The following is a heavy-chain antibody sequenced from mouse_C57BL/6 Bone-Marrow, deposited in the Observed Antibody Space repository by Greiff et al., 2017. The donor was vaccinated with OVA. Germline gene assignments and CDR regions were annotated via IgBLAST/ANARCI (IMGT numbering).Heavy chain of an antibody. CDR1: GYTFTSYW. CDR3: ARRTRSYWYFDV. CDR2: IHPNSGST. Sequence: VQLQQPGAELVKPGASVKLSCKASGYTFTSYWMHWVKQRPGQGLEWIGMIHPNSGSTNYNEKFKSKATLTVDKSSSTAYMQLSSLTSEDSAVYDWARRTRSYWYFDVWGTGTTVTVSS. J-gene: IGHJ1*03. V-gene: IGHV1-64*01.